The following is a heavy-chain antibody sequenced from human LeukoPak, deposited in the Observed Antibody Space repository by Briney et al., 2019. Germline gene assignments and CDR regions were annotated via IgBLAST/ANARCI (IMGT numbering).Heavy chain of an antibody. D-gene: IGHD2-8*01. Sequence: SETLSLTCTVPGYSISSGYYWGWIRQPPGKGLKWIGSIYHSGSTYYNPSLKSRVTISVDTSKNQFSLKLSSVTAADTAVHYCARVGTNGWDYWGQGTLVTVSS. J-gene: IGHJ4*02. CDR3: ARVGTNGWDY. CDR2: IYHSGST. CDR1: GYSISSGYY. V-gene: IGHV4-38-2*02.